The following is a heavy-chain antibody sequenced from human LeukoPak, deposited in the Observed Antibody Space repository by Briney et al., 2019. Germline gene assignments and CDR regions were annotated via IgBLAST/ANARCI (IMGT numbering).Heavy chain of an antibody. CDR1: GFTVSGND. J-gene: IGHJ4*02. D-gene: IGHD3-10*01. CDR2: IYSDGST. CDR3: ARELLWFGESTDY. V-gene: IGHV3-66*02. Sequence: PGGSLRLSCAASGFTVSGNDMSWVRQAPGKGLEGVSLIYSDGSTYYADSVKGRFTISRDNSKNTLYLQMNSLRAEDTAVYYCARELLWFGESTDYWGQGTLVTVSS.